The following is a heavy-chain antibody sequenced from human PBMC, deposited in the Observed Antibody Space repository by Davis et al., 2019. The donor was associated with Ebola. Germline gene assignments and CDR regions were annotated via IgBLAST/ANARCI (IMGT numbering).Heavy chain of an antibody. Sequence: AASVKVSCKASGYTFTSYGISWVRQAPGQGLEWMGWISAYNGNTIYTQNLQGRVTMTTDTSTSTAYMELRSLRSDDTAVYYCARAQFPTTSDHWGQGTLVTVSS. V-gene: IGHV1-18*01. J-gene: IGHJ4*02. CDR2: ISAYNGNT. D-gene: IGHD1-1*01. CDR3: ARAQFPTTSDH. CDR1: GYTFTSYG.